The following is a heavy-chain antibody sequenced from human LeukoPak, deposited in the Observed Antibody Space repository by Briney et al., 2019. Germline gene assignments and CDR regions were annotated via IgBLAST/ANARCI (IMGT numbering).Heavy chain of an antibody. D-gene: IGHD2-15*01. Sequence: SETLSLTCTVSDYSISSGNYWGWIRPPPGKGLEWIGSIYHSGSTYYNPSLKSRVTISVDTSKNQFSLKLSSVTAADTAVYYCAKGYCSGSTCYDDRGAFDYWGQGTLVTVSS. CDR1: DYSISSGNY. V-gene: IGHV4-38-2*02. CDR2: IYHSGST. J-gene: IGHJ4*02. CDR3: AKGYCSGSTCYDDRGAFDY.